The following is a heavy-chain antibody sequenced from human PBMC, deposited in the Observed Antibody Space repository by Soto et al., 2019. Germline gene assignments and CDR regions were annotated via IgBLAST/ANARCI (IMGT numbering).Heavy chain of an antibody. Sequence: NPXETLSLTCTVSGGSISNYYWSWIRQPPGKGLEWIGYIYYSGSTRYNPSLKSRVTISVDTSKNQFSLKLSSVTAADTAVYYCAIHGPIPAAGTVFDYWGQGTLVTFSS. CDR1: GGSISNYY. CDR3: AIHGPIPAAGTVFDY. CDR2: IYYSGST. D-gene: IGHD6-13*01. V-gene: IGHV4-59*08. J-gene: IGHJ4*02.